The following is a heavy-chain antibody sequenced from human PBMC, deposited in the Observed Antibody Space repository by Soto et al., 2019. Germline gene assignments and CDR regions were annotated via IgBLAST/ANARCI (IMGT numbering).Heavy chain of an antibody. CDR1: GGPFTSYS. CDR3: AKSLLFVDDGYMDV. Sequence: QVQLVQSGAELKKPGSSVKVSCEASGGPFTSYSFTWVRQAPGPGLEWMGRIIPIQGKATFALKFQDRVTSTEDRSTRTVYMELTSLRPEDSAVYYWAKSLLFVDDGYMDVCGKGTTVTVSS. J-gene: IGHJ6*03. V-gene: IGHV1-69*02. D-gene: IGHD2-21*01. CDR2: IIPIQGKA.